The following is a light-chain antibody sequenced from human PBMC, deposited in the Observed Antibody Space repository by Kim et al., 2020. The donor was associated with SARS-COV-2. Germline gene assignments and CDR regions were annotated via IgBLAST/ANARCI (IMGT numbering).Light chain of an antibody. J-gene: IGLJ1*01. Sequence: QSSHISWTGTRSDVGGYNYVSWYQQHPGKAPELMIYEVSNRPSGVSNRFSGSKSGNTASLTISGLQAEDEADYYCSSYTSSSTLHVFGTGTKVTVL. CDR2: EVS. CDR1: RSDVGGYNY. V-gene: IGLV2-14*01. CDR3: SSYTSSSTLHV.